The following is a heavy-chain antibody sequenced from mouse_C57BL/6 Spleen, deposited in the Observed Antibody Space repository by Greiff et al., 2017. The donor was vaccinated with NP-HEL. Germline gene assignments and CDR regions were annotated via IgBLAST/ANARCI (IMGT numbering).Heavy chain of an antibody. CDR1: GYTFTSYW. CDR3: ARDISAYYSNYGYARDY. D-gene: IGHD2-5*01. V-gene: IGHV1-55*01. CDR2: IYPGSGST. Sequence: VQLQQPGAELVKPGASVKMSCKASGYTFTSYWITWVKQRPGQGLEWIGDIYPGSGSTNYNEKFKSKATLTVDTSSSTAYMQLSSLTSEDSAVYYCARDISAYYSNYGYARDYWGQGTSVTVAS. J-gene: IGHJ4*01.